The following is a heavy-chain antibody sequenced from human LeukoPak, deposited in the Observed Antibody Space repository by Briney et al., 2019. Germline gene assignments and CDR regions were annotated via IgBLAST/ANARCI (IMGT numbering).Heavy chain of an antibody. D-gene: IGHD3-10*01. CDR1: GGSISSYY. V-gene: IGHV4-59*01. Sequence: SGTLSLTCTVSGGSISSYYWSWIRQPPGKGLEWIGFVHSGSTNYNPSLKSRVTISEDTSKNQFSLELSSVTAADTAVYYCARRGFFDYWGQGILVTVSS. CDR3: ARRGFFDY. J-gene: IGHJ4*02. CDR2: VHSGST.